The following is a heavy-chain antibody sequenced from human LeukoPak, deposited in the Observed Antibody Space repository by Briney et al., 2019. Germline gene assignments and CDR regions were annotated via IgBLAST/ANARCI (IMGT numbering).Heavy chain of an antibody. CDR3: ARGRRGHYYMDV. CDR2: INYSGST. V-gene: IGHV4-39*07. CDR1: GGSISNTFYY. Sequence: SETLSLTCTVSGGSISNTFYYWGWIRQPPGKGLEWIGSINYSGSTYYNPSLKSRVTISVDTSKNQFSLKLSSVTAADTAVYYCARGRRGHYYMDVWGKGTTVTVSS. D-gene: IGHD5-24*01. J-gene: IGHJ6*03.